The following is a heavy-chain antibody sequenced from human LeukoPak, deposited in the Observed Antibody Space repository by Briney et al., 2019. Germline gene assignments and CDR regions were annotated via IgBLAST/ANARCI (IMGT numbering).Heavy chain of an antibody. D-gene: IGHD3-22*01. V-gene: IGHV3-53*01. Sequence: GGSLRLSCAASGFTVSSNYMSWVRQAPGKGLEWVSVIYSGGSTYYADSVKGRFTISRDNSKNTLYLQMNSLRAEDTAVYYCARNYDSSGYYGIDYWGQGTLVTVSS. J-gene: IGHJ4*02. CDR1: GFTVSSNY. CDR2: IYSGGST. CDR3: ARNYDSSGYYGIDY.